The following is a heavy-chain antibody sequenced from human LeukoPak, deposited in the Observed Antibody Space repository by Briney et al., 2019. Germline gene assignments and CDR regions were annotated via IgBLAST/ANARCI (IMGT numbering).Heavy chain of an antibody. D-gene: IGHD2-2*01. J-gene: IGHJ6*03. CDR3: ARGRRYCSSTSCRPAAYYYYYMDV. Sequence: PSETLSLTCAVYGGSFSGYYWSWIRQPPGKGLEWIGEINHSGSNNYNPSLKSRVIISVDTSKNQFSLKLSSVTAADTAVYYCARGRRYCSSTSCRPAAYYYYYMDVWGKGTTVTVSS. V-gene: IGHV4-34*01. CDR1: GGSFSGYY. CDR2: INHSGSN.